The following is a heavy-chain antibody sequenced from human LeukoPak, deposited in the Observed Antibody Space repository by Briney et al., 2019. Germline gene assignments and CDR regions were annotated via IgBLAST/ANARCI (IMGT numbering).Heavy chain of an antibody. J-gene: IGHJ4*02. D-gene: IGHD6-19*01. Sequence: QSGGSLRLSCAASGFTVSSNYMSWVRQAPGKGLEWVSVIYSGGSTYYADSVKGRFTISRDNSKNTLYLQMNSLRAEDTAVYYCARDHCSSGCYFDYWGQGTLVTVSS. CDR3: ARDHCSSGCYFDY. CDR1: GFTVSSNY. V-gene: IGHV3-66*01. CDR2: IYSGGST.